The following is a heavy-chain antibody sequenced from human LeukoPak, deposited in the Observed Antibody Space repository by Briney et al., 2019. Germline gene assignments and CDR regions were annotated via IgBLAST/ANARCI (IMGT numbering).Heavy chain of an antibody. CDR3: AREFIVGATDY. CDR2: IYHSGST. J-gene: IGHJ4*02. V-gene: IGHV4-4*02. D-gene: IGHD1-26*01. Sequence: SETLSLTCAVSGGSISSSNWWSWVRPPPGKGLEWIGEIYHSGSTNYNPSLKSRVTMSVDTSKNQFSLKLSSVTAADTAVYYCAREFIVGATDYWGQGTLVTVSS. CDR1: GGSISSSNW.